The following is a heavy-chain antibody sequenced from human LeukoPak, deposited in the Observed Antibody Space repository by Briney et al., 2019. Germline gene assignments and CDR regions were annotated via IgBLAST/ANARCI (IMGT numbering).Heavy chain of an antibody. V-gene: IGHV3-7*01. CDR2: TNEDGSKD. D-gene: IGHD3-3*01. J-gene: IGHJ4*02. CDR1: GFTFISYW. CDR3: ARGRLPQSYERFKY. Sequence: GGSLRLSCAASGFTFISYWMSWVRQAPREWLEWVATTNEDGSKDYYLDSVKGRFIISRDNAKKSLYLQTTSLRVEDTAMYYCARGRLPQSYERFKYWGQGIPVTVSS.